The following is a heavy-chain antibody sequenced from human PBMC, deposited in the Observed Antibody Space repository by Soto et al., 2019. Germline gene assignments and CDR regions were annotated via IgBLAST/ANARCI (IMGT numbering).Heavy chain of an antibody. J-gene: IGHJ4*02. CDR3: ATGVIWIGYFTVDS. D-gene: IGHD3-3*01. Sequence: SVKVSCKASGGSFGKSAINWVRQTPGQGLEWLGSFIPVYRTLNYAQKFQGRVTINADESTGTAYMTLSRLASDDTAVYYCATGVIWIGYFTVDSWDQGTRVTV. CDR1: GGSFGKSA. V-gene: IGHV1-69*13. CDR2: FIPVYRTL.